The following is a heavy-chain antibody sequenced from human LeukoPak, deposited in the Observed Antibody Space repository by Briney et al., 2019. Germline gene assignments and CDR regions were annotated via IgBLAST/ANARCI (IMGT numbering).Heavy chain of an antibody. CDR1: GFTVRTNY. V-gene: IGHV3-53*01. J-gene: IGHJ4*02. CDR2: IYSGGGT. CDR3: ARDNSYYFDY. D-gene: IGHD1-1*01. Sequence: GGSLRLSCAASGFTVRTNYMTWVRQAPGKGLEWVSVIYSGGGTDYADSVRGRFAISRDNSKSTLYLQMNSVGAEDTAVYYCARDNSYYFDYWGQGTLVTVSS.